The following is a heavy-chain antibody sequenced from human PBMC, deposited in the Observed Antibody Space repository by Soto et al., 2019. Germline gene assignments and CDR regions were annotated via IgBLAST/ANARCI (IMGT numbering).Heavy chain of an antibody. Sequence: SQTLSLTCAISGDSVSSNSAAWNWIRQSPSRGLEWLGRTYYRSKWYNDYAVSVKSRITINPDTSKNQFSLQLNSVTPEDTAVYYCARDWADYYDSSGYYYYGMDVWGQGTTVTV. V-gene: IGHV6-1*01. CDR2: TYYRSKWYN. D-gene: IGHD3-22*01. CDR1: GDSVSSNSAA. CDR3: ARDWADYYDSSGYYYYGMDV. J-gene: IGHJ6*02.